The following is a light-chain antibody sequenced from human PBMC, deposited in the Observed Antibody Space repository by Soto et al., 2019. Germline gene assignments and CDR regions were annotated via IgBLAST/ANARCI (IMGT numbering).Light chain of an antibody. CDR3: QQYGHSLWT. Sequence: EIVMTQSPATLSVSPGETATLSCRATQTIISNFLAWYQQKPGQAPRLLIYGASSRATGIPDRFSGSGSGTDFTLTISRLEPEDYAVYYCQQYGHSLWTFGQGTKVDIK. CDR1: QTIISNF. J-gene: IGKJ1*01. V-gene: IGKV3-20*01. CDR2: GAS.